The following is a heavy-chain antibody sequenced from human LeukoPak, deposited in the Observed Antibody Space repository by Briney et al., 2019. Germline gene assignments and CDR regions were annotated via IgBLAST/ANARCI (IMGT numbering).Heavy chain of an antibody. D-gene: IGHD6-6*01. V-gene: IGHV3-23*01. CDR1: GFTFSGYA. J-gene: IGHJ4*02. CDR3: AKDLNLAAPSDY. CDR2: ISGNGGTT. Sequence: GGSLRLSCAASGFTFSGYAMSWVRQAPGKGLEWVSTISGNGGTTYYADSVKGRFTISRDNSKNTLYLQMNSLRAEDTAVYYCAKDLNLAAPSDYWGQGTLVTVSS.